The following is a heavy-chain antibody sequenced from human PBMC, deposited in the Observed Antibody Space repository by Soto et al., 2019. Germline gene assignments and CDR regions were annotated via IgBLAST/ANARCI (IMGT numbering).Heavy chain of an antibody. Sequence: EVQLLESGGGLVQPGGSLRLSCAASGFTFSTYAMTWVRQAPGKGLEWVSSISNSGGVAYYGPSVKGRFTTSRDNSKDPLHLQMNSLRAEDTAVYYCAQIGTVPATSHWGQGTLVIVSS. CDR2: ISNSGGVA. CDR1: GFTFSTYA. CDR3: AQIGTVPATSH. V-gene: IGHV3-23*01. J-gene: IGHJ4*02. D-gene: IGHD6-19*01.